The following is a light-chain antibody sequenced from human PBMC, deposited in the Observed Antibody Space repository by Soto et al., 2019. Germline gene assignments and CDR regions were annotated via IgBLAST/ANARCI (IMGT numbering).Light chain of an antibody. CDR1: QSISSW. CDR2: DAS. CDR3: QQYNSYPLT. J-gene: IGKJ4*01. V-gene: IGKV1-5*01. Sequence: DMQMTQSPSTLSASVGDRVTITCRASQSISSWLAWYQQKPVKAPKLLIYDASSLESGVPSRFSGSGSGTEFTLTISSLQPDDFATYYCQQYNSYPLTFGGGTKVYIK.